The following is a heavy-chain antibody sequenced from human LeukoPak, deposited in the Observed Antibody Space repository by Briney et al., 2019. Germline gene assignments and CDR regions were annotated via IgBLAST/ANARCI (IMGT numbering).Heavy chain of an antibody. CDR3: ARDVLRGAPDCLDR. V-gene: IGHV3-30*14. CDR2: IGCNGVDK. Sequence: GGSLRLSCAASGFTFSSYSMHWVRQAPGEGREWVSAIGCNGVDKYYTDSVKGRFTISRDNSKSTLYLQMDSLKPEDTAVYYCARDVLRGAPDCLDRWGQGTLVTVSS. J-gene: IGHJ5*02. CDR1: GFTFSSYS. D-gene: IGHD3-10*01.